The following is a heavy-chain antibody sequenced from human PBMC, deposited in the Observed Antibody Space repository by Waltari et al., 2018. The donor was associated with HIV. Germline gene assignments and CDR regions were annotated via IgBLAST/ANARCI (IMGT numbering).Heavy chain of an antibody. CDR3: TRVIGGGSSWYFDL. CDR1: GFTFSSYD. Sequence: EVQLVESGGGLVQPGGSLRLSCAASGFTFSSYDMHWVRQATGKGLEWVSAIGTAGDTYYPGSVKGRFTISRENAKNSLYLQMNSLRVEDTAMYYCTRVIGGGSSWYFDLWGRGTLVTVSS. J-gene: IGHJ2*01. D-gene: IGHD2-15*01. V-gene: IGHV3-13*01. CDR2: IGTAGDT.